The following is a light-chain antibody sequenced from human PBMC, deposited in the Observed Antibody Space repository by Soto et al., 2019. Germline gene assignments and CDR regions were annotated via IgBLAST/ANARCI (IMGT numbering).Light chain of an antibody. Sequence: DIQMTQSPSTLSASVGDRVTITCRASQSISNWLAWYQQKPGKAPKLLIYDASNLENGVPSRFSGSASGTEFTLTISSLQPDDFATYFCQQYNSYSTWTFGQGTKVDIK. CDR2: DAS. CDR1: QSISNW. CDR3: QQYNSYSTWT. V-gene: IGKV1-5*01. J-gene: IGKJ1*01.